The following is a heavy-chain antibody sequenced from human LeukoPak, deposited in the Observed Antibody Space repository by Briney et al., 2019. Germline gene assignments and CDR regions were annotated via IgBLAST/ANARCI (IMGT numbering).Heavy chain of an antibody. J-gene: IGHJ4*02. V-gene: IGHV4-59*01. Sequence: SETLSLTCTVSGGSISSYYWSWIRRPPGKGLEWIGYIYYSGSTNYNPSLESRVTISVDTSKNQFSLKLSSVTAADTAVYYCARDLGGGYGLDYWGQGTLVTVSS. CDR1: GGSISSYY. CDR2: IYYSGST. CDR3: ARDLGGGYGLDY. D-gene: IGHD5-12*01.